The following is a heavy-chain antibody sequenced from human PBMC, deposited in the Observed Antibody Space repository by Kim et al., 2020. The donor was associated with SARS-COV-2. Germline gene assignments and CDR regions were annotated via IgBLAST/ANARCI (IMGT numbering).Heavy chain of an antibody. D-gene: IGHD5-12*01. Sequence: QKFQGRVTITRDTSASTAYMELSSLRSEDTAVYYCATVEMATSRDWYFDLWGRGTLVTVSS. CDR3: ATVEMATSRDWYFDL. J-gene: IGHJ2*01. V-gene: IGHV1-3*01.